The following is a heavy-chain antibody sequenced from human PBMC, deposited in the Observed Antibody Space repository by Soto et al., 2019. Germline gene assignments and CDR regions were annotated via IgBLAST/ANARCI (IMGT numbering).Heavy chain of an antibody. CDR3: ARDLGAVTFSPYYCGMDV. CDR2: ISVYNGDT. CDR1: GYTFNSYG. J-gene: IGHJ6*02. V-gene: IGHV1-18*01. Sequence: QVQLVQSGAEVKKPGASVKVSCKASGYTFNSYGISWVRQAPGQGLEWMGWISVYNGDTNYAQTFQGRVTMTTDKSMSTAYIELRSLRSDDTAVYCCARDLGAVTFSPYYCGMDVWGQGTTVTVP. D-gene: IGHD4-4*01.